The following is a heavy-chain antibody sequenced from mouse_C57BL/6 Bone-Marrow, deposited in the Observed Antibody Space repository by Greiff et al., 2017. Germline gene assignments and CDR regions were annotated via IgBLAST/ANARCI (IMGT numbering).Heavy chain of an antibody. CDR3: ARRKYYGSPYWYFDV. CDR2: INPSSGYT. J-gene: IGHJ1*03. D-gene: IGHD1-1*01. CDR1: GYTFTSYT. Sequence: QVQLQQSGAELARPGASVKMSCKASGYTFTSYTMHWVKQRPGQGLEWIGYINPSSGYTKYNQKFKDKATLTADKSSSTAYMQLSSLTSEDSAGYYCARRKYYGSPYWYFDVWGTGTTVTVSS. V-gene: IGHV1-4*01.